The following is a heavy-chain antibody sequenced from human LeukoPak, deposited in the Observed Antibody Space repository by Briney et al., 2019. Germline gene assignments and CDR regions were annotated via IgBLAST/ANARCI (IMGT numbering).Heavy chain of an antibody. CDR1: GGTFISYA. CDR3: ARAGPLAAAGY. CDR2: IIPIFGTA. Sequence: VASVKVSCKASGGTFISYAISWVRQATGQGLEWMGGIIPIFGTANYAQKFQGRVTITADESTSTAYMELSSLRSEDTAVYYCARAGPLAAAGYWGQGTLVTVSS. J-gene: IGHJ4*02. D-gene: IGHD6-13*01. V-gene: IGHV1-69*13.